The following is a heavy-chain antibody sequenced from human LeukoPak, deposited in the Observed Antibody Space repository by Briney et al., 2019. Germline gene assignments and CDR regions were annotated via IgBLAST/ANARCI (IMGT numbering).Heavy chain of an antibody. CDR2: IYHSGST. J-gene: IGHJ4*02. D-gene: IGHD6-19*01. CDR3: AGSSGWGVNFDY. CDR1: GYSISSGYY. V-gene: IGHV4-38-2*01. Sequence: SETLSLTCAVSGYSISSGYYWGWIRQPPGKGLEWIGSIYHSGSTYYNLSLKSRVTISVDTSKNQFSLKLSSVTAADTAVYYCAGSSGWGVNFDYWGQGTLVTVSS.